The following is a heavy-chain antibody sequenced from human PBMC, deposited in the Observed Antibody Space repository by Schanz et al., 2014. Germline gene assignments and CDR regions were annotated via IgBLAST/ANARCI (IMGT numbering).Heavy chain of an antibody. Sequence: VQLLESGGGLVQPGGSLRLSCAASGFTFTTYAMSWVRQAPGKGLEWVALVSSDGNNDYYTDSVKGRFTISRDNAKNSLYLQMNSLRAEDTAVYYCARDRRNADLDYWGQGTLVTVSS. J-gene: IGHJ4*02. V-gene: IGHV3-30*03. CDR3: ARDRRNADLDY. CDR1: GFTFTTYA. CDR2: VSSDGNND. D-gene: IGHD1-1*01.